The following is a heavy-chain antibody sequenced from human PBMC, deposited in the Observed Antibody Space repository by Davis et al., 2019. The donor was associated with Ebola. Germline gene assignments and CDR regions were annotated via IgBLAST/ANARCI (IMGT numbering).Heavy chain of an antibody. V-gene: IGHV3-30*18. J-gene: IGHJ6*02. CDR1: GFTFSSYG. CDR3: AKATDAGEDYYYGMDV. CDR2: ISYDGSNK. D-gene: IGHD3-10*01. Sequence: PGGSLRLSCAASGFTFSSYGMHWVRQAPGKGLEWVAVISYDGSNKYYADSVKGRFTISRDNSKNTLYPQMNSLRAEDTAVYYCAKATDAGEDYYYGMDVWGQGTTVTVSS.